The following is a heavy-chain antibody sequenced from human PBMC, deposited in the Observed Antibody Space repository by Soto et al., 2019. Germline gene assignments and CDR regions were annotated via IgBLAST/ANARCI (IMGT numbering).Heavy chain of an antibody. CDR3: ASGGGYDY. J-gene: IGHJ4*02. V-gene: IGHV4-30-4*01. Sequence: QVQLQESGPGLVKPSQTLSLTCIVSGVSISSGDDYWSWIRQPPGKGLEWIGYIYSSGSTFSNPSLGSRATISADTSKNQFSLKLTSVTAADTAVYYCASGGGYDYWGQGALVTVSS. CDR2: IYSSGST. CDR1: GVSISSGDDY. D-gene: IGHD2-15*01.